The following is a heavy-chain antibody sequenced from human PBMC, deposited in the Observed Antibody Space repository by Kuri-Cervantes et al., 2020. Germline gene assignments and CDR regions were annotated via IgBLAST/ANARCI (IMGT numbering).Heavy chain of an antibody. CDR1: GFTVSSNP. Sequence: GGSLRLSCAASGFTVSSNPMNWVRQAPGKGLEWVSAISGSGGSTYYADSVKGRFTISRDNSKNTLYLQMNSLRAEDTAVYYCAKETLYGGNPWYYFDYWGQGTLVTVSS. CDR2: ISGSGGST. V-gene: IGHV3-23*01. J-gene: IGHJ4*02. CDR3: AKETLYGGNPWYYFDY. D-gene: IGHD4-23*01.